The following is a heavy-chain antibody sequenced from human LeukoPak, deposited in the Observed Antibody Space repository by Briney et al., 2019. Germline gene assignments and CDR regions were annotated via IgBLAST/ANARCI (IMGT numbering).Heavy chain of an antibody. CDR3: ARHPPTGWFDP. Sequence: SVKVSCKASGGTFISYAISWVRQAPGKGLEWMGGIIPIFGTANYAQKFQGRVTITTDESTSTAYMELSSLRSEDTAVYYCARHPPTGWFDPWGQGTLVTVSS. J-gene: IGHJ5*02. CDR1: GGTFISYA. CDR2: IIPIFGTA. V-gene: IGHV1-69*05.